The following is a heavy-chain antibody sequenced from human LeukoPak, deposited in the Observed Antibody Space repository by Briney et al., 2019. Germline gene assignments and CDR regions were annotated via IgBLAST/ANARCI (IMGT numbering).Heavy chain of an antibody. CDR3: ARAISYDFWSGYYHAPGY. V-gene: IGHV3-11*01. J-gene: IGHJ4*02. Sequence: GWSLRLSCAASGFTFSDYYMSWIRQAPGKGLEWVSYISSSGSTIYYADSVKGRFSISRDNAKNSLSLQMNSLRAEDTAVYFCARAISYDFWSGYYHAPGYWGQGTLVTVSS. CDR2: ISSSGSTI. D-gene: IGHD3-3*01. CDR1: GFTFSDYY.